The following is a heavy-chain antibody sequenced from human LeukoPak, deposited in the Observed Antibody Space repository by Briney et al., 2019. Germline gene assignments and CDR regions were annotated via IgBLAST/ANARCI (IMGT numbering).Heavy chain of an antibody. CDR2: IYYTGNT. Sequence: PSETLSLTCTVSGVSISSSNSYWGWIRQPPGKGLEWIGSIYYTGNTYYNASLKSRVTISIDTSNNQISLRLISVTATDTAMYYCARQTGSGLFTLPGGQGTLVTVSS. V-gene: IGHV4-39*01. D-gene: IGHD3/OR15-3a*01. CDR1: GVSISSSNSY. J-gene: IGHJ4*02. CDR3: ARQTGSGLFTLP.